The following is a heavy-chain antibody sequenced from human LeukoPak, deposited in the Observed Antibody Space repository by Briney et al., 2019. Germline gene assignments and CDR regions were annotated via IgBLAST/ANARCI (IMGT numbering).Heavy chain of an antibody. Sequence: SQTLSLTCAISRDSVPSNSAAWNWIRQSPSRGLEWLGRTYYRSKWYNDYAVSVKSRITINPDTSKNQFSLQLNSVTPEDTAVYYCARVDTAMVTATFDPWGQGTLVTVSS. J-gene: IGHJ5*02. CDR3: ARVDTAMVTATFDP. CDR1: RDSVPSNSAA. D-gene: IGHD5-18*01. V-gene: IGHV6-1*01. CDR2: TYYRSKWYN.